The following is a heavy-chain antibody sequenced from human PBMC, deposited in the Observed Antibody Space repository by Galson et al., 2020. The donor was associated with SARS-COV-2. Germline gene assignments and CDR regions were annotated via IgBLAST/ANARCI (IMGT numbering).Heavy chain of an antibody. J-gene: IGHJ6*03. CDR1: GFKFDDYA. V-gene: IGHV3-9*01. CDR3: VKSRRNYNYYYMDV. Sequence: GGSLRLSCVASGFKFDDYAMHWVRQSPGKGLEWVSSISWDSGSIEYVDSVRGRFTISRDSAKKSLHLQMNSLRPEDTALYYCVKSRRNYNYYYMDVWGKGNTVTVSS. CDR2: ISWDSGSI.